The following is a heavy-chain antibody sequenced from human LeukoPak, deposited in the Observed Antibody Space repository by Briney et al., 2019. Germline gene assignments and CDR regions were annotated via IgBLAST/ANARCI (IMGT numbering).Heavy chain of an antibody. CDR3: ARDSSSWYTFDY. CDR2: IYYSGST. V-gene: IGHV4-31*03. CDR1: GGSISSGSYY. D-gene: IGHD6-13*01. Sequence: SQTLSLTCTVSGGSISSGSYYWSWIRQPAGKGLEWIGYIYYSGSTYYNPSLKSRVTISVDTSKNQFSLKLSSVTAADTAVYYCARDSSSWYTFDYWGQGTLVTVSS. J-gene: IGHJ4*02.